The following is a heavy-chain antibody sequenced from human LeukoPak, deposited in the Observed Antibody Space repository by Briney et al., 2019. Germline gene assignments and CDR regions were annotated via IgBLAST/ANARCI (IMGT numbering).Heavy chain of an antibody. CDR3: AERIRYSSSWTDY. V-gene: IGHV3-30*04. CDR2: ISYDGSNK. CDR1: GFTFSSYA. Sequence: PGGSLRLSCAASGFTFSSYAMHWVRQAPGKGLEWVAVISYDGSNKYYADSVKGRFTISRDNSKNTLYLQMNSLRAEDTAVYYCAERIRYSSSWTDYWGQGTLVTVSS. D-gene: IGHD6-13*01. J-gene: IGHJ4*02.